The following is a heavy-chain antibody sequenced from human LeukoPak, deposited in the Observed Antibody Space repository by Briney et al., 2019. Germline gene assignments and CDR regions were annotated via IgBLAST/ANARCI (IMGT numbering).Heavy chain of an antibody. D-gene: IGHD3-16*01. CDR3: ARGGLTYKDY. Sequence: SETLSLTCTVSGGSFSSSNYYWGWIRQPPGKGLEWIGFIYSSGSTYYNPSLKSRVTISLDTSKNQFSLKLTSVTAADTAVYSCARGGLTYKDYWGQGTLVTVSS. V-gene: IGHV4-39*01. CDR1: GGSFSSSNYY. CDR2: IYSSGST. J-gene: IGHJ4*02.